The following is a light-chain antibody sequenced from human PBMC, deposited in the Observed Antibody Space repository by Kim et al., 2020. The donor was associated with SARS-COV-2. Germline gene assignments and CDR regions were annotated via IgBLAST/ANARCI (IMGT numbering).Light chain of an antibody. V-gene: IGLV2-14*03. Sequence: GQSITISCTGTSSDVGGYNYVSWYQQHPGKAPKLMIYDVSNRPSGVSNRFSGSKSVNTASLTISGLQAEDEADYYCSSYTSSHTVVFGGGTQLTV. J-gene: IGLJ2*01. CDR1: SSDVGGYNY. CDR3: SSYTSSHTVV. CDR2: DVS.